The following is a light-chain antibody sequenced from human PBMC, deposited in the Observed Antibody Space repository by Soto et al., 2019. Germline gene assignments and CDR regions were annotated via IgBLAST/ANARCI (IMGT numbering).Light chain of an antibody. CDR3: TSYTSSSTWV. CDR1: SSDVGAYNH. Sequence: QSALTQPASVSGSPGQSITISCTGTSSDVGAYNHVSWHQQHPGKAPKLMIYEVSNRPSGVSNRFSGSKSGNTASLSISGLQPEDEADYYCTSYTSSSTWVFGGGTKVTVL. CDR2: EVS. J-gene: IGLJ3*02. V-gene: IGLV2-14*01.